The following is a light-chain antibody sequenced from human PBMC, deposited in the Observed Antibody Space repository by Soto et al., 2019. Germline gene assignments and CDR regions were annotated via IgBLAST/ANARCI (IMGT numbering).Light chain of an antibody. CDR3: QQYGSSPMT. J-gene: IGKJ1*01. Sequence: EIVMTQSPATLSVSPGEGATLSCRASQSVSTNLAWYQQKRGQPPRLLIYDSSNRATGIPARFSGSGSGTDFTLTISSLEPEDFAVYYCQQYGSSPMTFGQGTKVDIK. CDR1: QSVSTN. CDR2: DSS. V-gene: IGKV3D-15*02.